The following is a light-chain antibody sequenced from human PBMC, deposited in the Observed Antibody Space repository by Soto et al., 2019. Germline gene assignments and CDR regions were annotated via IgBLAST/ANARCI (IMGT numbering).Light chain of an antibody. Sequence: EIVLTQSPATLSLSPEERATLSCRASQSVSSYLAWYQQKPGQAPRLLIYDASNRATGIPARFSGSGSGTDFTLTISSLEPEDFTVYYCQQRSSLFTFGPGTKVDIK. V-gene: IGKV3-11*01. J-gene: IGKJ3*01. CDR2: DAS. CDR3: QQRSSLFT. CDR1: QSVSSY.